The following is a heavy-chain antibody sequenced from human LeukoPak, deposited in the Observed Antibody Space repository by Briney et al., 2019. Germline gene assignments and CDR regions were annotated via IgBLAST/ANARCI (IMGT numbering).Heavy chain of an antibody. V-gene: IGHV3-23*01. D-gene: IGHD3-22*01. CDR1: GGSFSGYY. CDR2: ISGSGGST. CDR3: AKDRPPYDGGY. J-gene: IGHJ4*02. Sequence: PSETLSLTCAVYGGSFSGYYWSWVRQAPGKGLEWVSAISGSGGSTYYADSVKGRFTISRDNSKNTLYLQMNSLRAEDTAVYYCAKDRPPYDGGYWGQGTLVTVSS.